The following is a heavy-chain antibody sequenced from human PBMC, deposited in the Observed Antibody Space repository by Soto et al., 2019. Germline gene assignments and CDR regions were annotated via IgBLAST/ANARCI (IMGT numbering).Heavy chain of an antibody. CDR3: ARDGYYYDSSGKKAFDI. J-gene: IGHJ3*02. D-gene: IGHD3-22*01. V-gene: IGHV4-59*01. CDR2: IYYSGST. CDR1: GGSISSYY. Sequence: PSETLSLTCTVSGGSISSYYWSWIRQPPGKGLEWIGYIYYSGSTNYNPSLKRRVTISVDTSKNQFSLKLSSVTAADTAVYYCARDGYYYDSSGKKAFDIWGQGTMVTVSS.